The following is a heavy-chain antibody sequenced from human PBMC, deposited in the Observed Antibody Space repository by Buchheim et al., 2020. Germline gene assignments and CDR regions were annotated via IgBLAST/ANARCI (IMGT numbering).Heavy chain of an antibody. V-gene: IGHV3-30-3*01. J-gene: IGHJ4*02. CDR1: GFTFSSYA. Sequence: QVQLVESGGGVVQPGRSLRLSCAASGFTFSSYAMHWVRQAPGKGLEWVAVISYDGSNKYYADSVKGRFTISRDNAQNSLYLQMTSLRAEDTAVYYCARDFLDDLAFDSWGQGTL. D-gene: IGHD1-1*01. CDR2: ISYDGSNK. CDR3: ARDFLDDLAFDS.